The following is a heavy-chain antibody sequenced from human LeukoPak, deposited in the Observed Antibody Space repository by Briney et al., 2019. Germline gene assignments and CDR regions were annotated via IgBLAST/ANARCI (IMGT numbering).Heavy chain of an antibody. Sequence: GGSLRLSCAASGVMLPSYWMTWVRQAPGKGLGWVANIKQDGRENYYVASVKGRFTISRENAKTSVYLQMNSLRAEDTAVYYCARRHHFGFLVSWGQGTVVSVS. V-gene: IGHV3-7*04. CDR1: GVMLPSYW. J-gene: IGHJ5*02. CDR3: ARRHHFGFLVS. CDR2: IKQDGREN. D-gene: IGHD2/OR15-2a*01.